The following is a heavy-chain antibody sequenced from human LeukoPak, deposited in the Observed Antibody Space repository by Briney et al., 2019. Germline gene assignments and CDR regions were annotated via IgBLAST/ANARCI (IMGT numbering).Heavy chain of an antibody. Sequence: SETLSLTCTVSSGSISSYYWSWIRQPPGKGLEWIGYIYYSGSTNYNPSFKSRVAISLDTSKNQFSLKLSSVTAADTAVYYCASSSIAVASASAYYYYYMDVWGKGTTVTVSS. J-gene: IGHJ6*03. CDR2: IYYSGST. CDR3: ASSSIAVASASAYYYYYMDV. D-gene: IGHD6-19*01. V-gene: IGHV4-59*01. CDR1: SGSISSYY.